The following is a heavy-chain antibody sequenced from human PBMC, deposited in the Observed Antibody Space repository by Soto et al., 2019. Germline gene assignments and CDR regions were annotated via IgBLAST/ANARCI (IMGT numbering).Heavy chain of an antibody. D-gene: IGHD5-18*01. Sequence: TSRVAEFSESLAPVSQSCRRQRAEKALEWLAHIFSNDEKSYSTSLKSRLTISKDTSKSQVVLIMTNMDPVDTATYCCARIGDTAMAPAPYLDYWGQGILVTVSS. CDR1: EFSESLAPVS. CDR2: IFSNDEK. J-gene: IGHJ4*02. V-gene: IGHV2-26*01. CDR3: ARIGDTAMAPAPYLDY.